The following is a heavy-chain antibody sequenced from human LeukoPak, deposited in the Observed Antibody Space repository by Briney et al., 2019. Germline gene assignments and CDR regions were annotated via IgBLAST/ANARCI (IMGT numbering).Heavy chain of an antibody. Sequence: PSETLSLTCTVSGGSISSGDYYWSWIRQPPGKGLEWLGYIYYSGSTYYNPSLKSRVTISVDTSKNQFSLKLSSVTAADTAVYYCARGSMITFGGVIPHWFDPWGQGTLVTVSS. J-gene: IGHJ5*02. CDR1: GGSISSGDYY. D-gene: IGHD3-16*02. V-gene: IGHV4-30-4*08. CDR2: IYYSGST. CDR3: ARGSMITFGGVIPHWFDP.